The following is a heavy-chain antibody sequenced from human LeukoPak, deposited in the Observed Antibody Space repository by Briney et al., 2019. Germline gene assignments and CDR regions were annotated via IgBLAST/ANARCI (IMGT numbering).Heavy chain of an antibody. D-gene: IGHD6-19*01. J-gene: IGHJ4*02. CDR3: ARGDGSSGWDDY. CDR1: GGSISSYY. Sequence: SETLSLTCTVSGGSISSYYWSWIRQPPGKGLEWIGEINHSGSTNYNPSLKSRVTISVDTSKNQFSLKLSSVTAADTAVYYCARGDGSSGWDDYWGQGTLVTVSS. CDR2: INHSGST. V-gene: IGHV4-34*01.